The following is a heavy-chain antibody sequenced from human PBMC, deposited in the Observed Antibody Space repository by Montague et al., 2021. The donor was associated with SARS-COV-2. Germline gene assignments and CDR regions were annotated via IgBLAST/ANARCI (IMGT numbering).Heavy chain of an antibody. CDR3: AHFGILRYFDP. Sequence: PALVKPTQTLTLTCTFSGFSLSTSEVGVGWIRQPPGKAPELLALIYWDDDNRYKPSLKSRLTITKVTSKNQVVLTMTNVDPVDTATYYCAHFGILRYFDPWGQGTLVTVSS. D-gene: IGHD3-9*01. J-gene: IGHJ5*02. V-gene: IGHV2-5*02. CDR1: GFSLSTSEVG. CDR2: IYWDDDN.